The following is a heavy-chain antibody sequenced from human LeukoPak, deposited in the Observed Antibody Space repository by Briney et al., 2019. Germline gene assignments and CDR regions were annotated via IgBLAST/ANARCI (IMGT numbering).Heavy chain of an antibody. CDR2: IYYSGST. Sequence: PSETLSLTCTVSGGSISSYYWSWIRQPPGKGLEWIGYIYYSGSTNYNPSLKSRVTISVDTSKNQFSLKLSSVTAADTAVYYCARGGIHYYGSGPSDYWGQGTLVTVSS. J-gene: IGHJ4*02. CDR3: ARGGIHYYGSGPSDY. CDR1: GGSISSYY. V-gene: IGHV4-59*01. D-gene: IGHD3-10*01.